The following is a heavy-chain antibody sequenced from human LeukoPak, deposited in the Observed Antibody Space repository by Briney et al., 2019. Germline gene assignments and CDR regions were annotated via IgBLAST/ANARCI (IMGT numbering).Heavy chain of an antibody. J-gene: IGHJ5*02. CDR3: AKGSGINHYHWIDP. CDR1: EXTFSNYA. Sequence: PGGSLRLSCAASEXTFSNYAVNWVRQAPGKGPEWVSGISGGGGSTYYADSVKGRFTISRDNSKNTLYLQMDSLRAEDTALYYCAKGSGINHYHWIDPWGQGTLVTVSS. CDR2: ISGGGGST. V-gene: IGHV3-23*01. D-gene: IGHD1-14*01.